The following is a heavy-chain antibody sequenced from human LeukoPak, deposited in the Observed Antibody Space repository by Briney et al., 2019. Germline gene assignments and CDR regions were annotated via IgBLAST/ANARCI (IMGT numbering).Heavy chain of an antibody. J-gene: IGHJ4*02. CDR2: ISSSSSYI. CDR3: ARDRQEYCSGGSCSTFDF. V-gene: IGHV3-21*01. D-gene: IGHD2-15*01. Sequence: GESLRLSCAASGFIFSSYTMNWVRQAPGKGLEWVSSISSSSSYIYYADSVKGRFTISRHNAKKSLYLQVNSLRAEDAAVYYCARDRQEYCSGGSCSTFDFWGQGILVTVSS. CDR1: GFIFSSYT.